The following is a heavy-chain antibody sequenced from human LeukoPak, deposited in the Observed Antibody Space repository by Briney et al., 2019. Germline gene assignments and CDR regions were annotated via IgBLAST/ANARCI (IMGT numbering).Heavy chain of an antibody. CDR3: GRGPLFSGGRSFDI. V-gene: IGHV4-4*07. CDR1: GDSISEYY. D-gene: IGHD3-10*01. Sequence: SETLSLTCTVSGDSISEYYWNWIRQPAGKGLEWIGRIYISGSTNYSPSLKGRVSMSVDTSKSQLSLQMSSVTAADTAVYYCGRGPLFSGGRSFDIWGQGTLVIVSS. CDR2: IYISGST. J-gene: IGHJ3*02.